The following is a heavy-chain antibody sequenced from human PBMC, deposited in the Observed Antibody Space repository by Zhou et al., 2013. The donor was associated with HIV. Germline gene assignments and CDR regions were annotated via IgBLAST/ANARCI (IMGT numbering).Heavy chain of an antibody. V-gene: IGHV1-69*12. J-gene: IGHJ3*02. CDR3: VRVHRTIGTSGAFDI. D-gene: IGHD1-1*01. Sequence: QVQLVQSGAEVKKPGSSVKVSCKASGGTFNSYAFNWVRQAPGQGFEWMGGITPMFGSTNYPQKFQGRVTIGADDSRSTVYIELSSLRSEDTAVYFCVRVHRTIGTSGAFDIWGQGTKVIVSS. CDR2: ITPMFGST. CDR1: GGTFNSYA.